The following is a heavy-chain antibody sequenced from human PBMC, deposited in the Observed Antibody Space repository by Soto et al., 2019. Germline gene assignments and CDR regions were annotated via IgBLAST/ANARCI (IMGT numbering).Heavy chain of an antibody. CDR2: IYPGDSDT. Sequence: GESLKISCKASGYSFTTYWIGWVRQMPGKGLEWMGIIYPGDSDTRYSPSFQGQVTISADKSISTAYLQWGSLKASDSAMFYCARKDIAGNSVDFWCQGTLVTVSS. CDR3: ARKDIAGNSVDF. V-gene: IGHV5-51*01. D-gene: IGHD6-13*01. J-gene: IGHJ4*02. CDR1: GYSFTTYW.